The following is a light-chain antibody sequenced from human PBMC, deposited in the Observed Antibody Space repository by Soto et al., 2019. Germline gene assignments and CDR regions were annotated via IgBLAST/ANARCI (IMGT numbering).Light chain of an antibody. J-gene: IGKJ1*01. CDR3: QQYNNCPRT. V-gene: IGKV2-29*01. CDR2: EVS. Sequence: DVVMTQTPLSLSVDPGQPAVISCKPIQSLLHITGETFLFWYLQKPGQSPQLLIYEVSTRVSGVPDRFSGSGSGTEFTLTISSLQSEDFAVYYCQQYNNCPRTFGQGTKVDIK. CDR1: QSLLHITGETF.